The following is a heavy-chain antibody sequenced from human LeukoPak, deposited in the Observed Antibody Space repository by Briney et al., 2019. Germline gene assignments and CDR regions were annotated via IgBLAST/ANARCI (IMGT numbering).Heavy chain of an antibody. J-gene: IGHJ5*02. CDR1: GGSISSGDYY. CDR3: ARNYQLLSPWLDP. D-gene: IGHD2-2*01. CDR2: IYYSGST. Sequence: SETLSLTCTVSGGSISSGDYYWSWIRQPPGKGLEWIGYIYYSGSTYYNPSLKSRVTISVDTSKNQFSLKLSSVTAADTAVYYCARNYQLLSPWLDPWGQGTLVTVSS. V-gene: IGHV4-30-4*08.